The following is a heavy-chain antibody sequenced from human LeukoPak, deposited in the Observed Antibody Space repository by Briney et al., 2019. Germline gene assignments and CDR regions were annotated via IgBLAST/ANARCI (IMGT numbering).Heavy chain of an antibody. CDR3: ARDRSGYSYGYYWFDP. D-gene: IGHD5-18*01. J-gene: IGHJ5*02. CDR2: IIPIFGTA. V-gene: IGHV1-69*13. Sequence: ASVKVSCKASGGTFSSYAISWVRQAPGQGLEWMGGIIPIFGTANYAQKFQGRVTITADESTSTAYMELSSLRSEDTAVYYCARDRSGYSYGYYWFDPWGQGTLVTVSS. CDR1: GGTFSSYA.